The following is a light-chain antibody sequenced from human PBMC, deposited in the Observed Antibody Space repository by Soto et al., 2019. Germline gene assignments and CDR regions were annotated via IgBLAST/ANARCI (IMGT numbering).Light chain of an antibody. CDR3: QKYNNASWT. Sequence: DIQMTQSPSTLSASIGDSVTITCRASQGMSNSLAWYQQKPGRVPKXLIYAASTLQSGVPSRFRGTGSGTDLTITISGLQPEDGETYYCQKYNNASWTFGQGTKVDIK. J-gene: IGKJ1*01. CDR2: AAS. V-gene: IGKV1-27*01. CDR1: QGMSNS.